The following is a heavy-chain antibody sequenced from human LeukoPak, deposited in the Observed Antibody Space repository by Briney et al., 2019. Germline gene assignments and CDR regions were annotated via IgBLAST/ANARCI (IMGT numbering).Heavy chain of an antibody. J-gene: IGHJ4*02. CDR3: ARESARMITFGGVIVAGLNYFDY. CDR1: AGSISSGDYY. Sequence: SETLSLTCTVSAGSISSGDYYWSWLRQPPGKGLEWIGYIYYSGSTYYNPSLKSRVTISVDTSKNQFSLKLSSVTAADTAVYYCARESARMITFGGVIVAGLNYFDYWGQGTLVTVSS. CDR2: IYYSGST. V-gene: IGHV4-30-4*01. D-gene: IGHD3-16*02.